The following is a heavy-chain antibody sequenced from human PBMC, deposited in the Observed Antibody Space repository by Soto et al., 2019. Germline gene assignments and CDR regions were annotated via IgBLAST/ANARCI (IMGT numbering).Heavy chain of an antibody. CDR1: GYTFTNYW. V-gene: IGHV5-51*01. CDR3: VRPPAPIESSVGPRSFDY. J-gene: IGHJ4*02. D-gene: IGHD1-26*01. CDR2: IYPRDSDT. Sequence: GESLKISCEASGYTFTNYWIGWVRQMPGTGLEWMGIIYPRDSDTRYSPSFQDQVTMSVDKSIGTAYLQWSSLKASDTAKYYCVRPPAPIESSVGPRSFDYWGQGTLVTVSS.